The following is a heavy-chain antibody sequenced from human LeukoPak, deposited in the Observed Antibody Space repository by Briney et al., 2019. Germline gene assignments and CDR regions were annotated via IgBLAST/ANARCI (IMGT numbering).Heavy chain of an antibody. CDR3: ARDPNGDYIGAFDFQR. J-gene: IGHJ1*01. CDR1: GLTFSNYA. V-gene: IGHV3-23*01. CDR2: IRGSGYNT. Sequence: GGSLRLSCAGSGLTFSNYAMIWVRQAPGKGLEWVSAIRGSGYNTFYADSVKGRFAISRDNSKNTVYLQMNSLRAEDTAVYYCARDPNGDYIGAFDFQRWGQGTQVTVSS. D-gene: IGHD4-17*01.